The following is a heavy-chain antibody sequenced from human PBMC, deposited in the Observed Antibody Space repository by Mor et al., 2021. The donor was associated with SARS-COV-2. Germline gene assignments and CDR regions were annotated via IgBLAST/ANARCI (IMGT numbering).Heavy chain of an antibody. Sequence: DSVKGRFTISRDNSKNTLYLQMNSLRAEDTAVYYCARDNYYEGEAHDYWGQGTLVTVPS. V-gene: IGHV3-30*07. CDR3: ARDNYYEGEAHDY. J-gene: IGHJ4*02. D-gene: IGHD3-22*01.